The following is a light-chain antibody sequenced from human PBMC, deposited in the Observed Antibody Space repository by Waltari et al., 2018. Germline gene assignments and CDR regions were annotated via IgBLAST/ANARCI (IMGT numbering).Light chain of an antibody. CDR3: QKYGTLPAT. J-gene: IGKJ1*01. V-gene: IGKV3-20*01. CDR2: AAS. Sequence: DIVLTQSPGTLSLSPADRATLSCRASQSVSRFLTWYQQKPGQAPKLLIYAASTRVTGIPDRFSGSGSGTDFSLTISRLEPEDFAVYYCQKYGTLPATFGQGTKVEVK. CDR1: QSVSRF.